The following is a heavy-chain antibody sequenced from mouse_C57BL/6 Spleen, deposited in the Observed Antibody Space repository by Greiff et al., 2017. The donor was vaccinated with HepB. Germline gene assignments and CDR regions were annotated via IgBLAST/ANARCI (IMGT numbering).Heavy chain of an antibody. CDR2: IHPNSGST. V-gene: IGHV1-64*01. J-gene: IGHJ2*01. CDR1: GYTFTSYW. CDR3: ARRVVRNCFDY. Sequence: QVQLQQPGAELVKPGASVKLSCKASGYTFTSYWMHWVKQRPGQGLEWIGMIHPNSGSTNYNEKFKSKATLTVEKSSSTAYMHLSSLTSADSAVCYCARRVVRNCFDYWGQGTTLTVSS.